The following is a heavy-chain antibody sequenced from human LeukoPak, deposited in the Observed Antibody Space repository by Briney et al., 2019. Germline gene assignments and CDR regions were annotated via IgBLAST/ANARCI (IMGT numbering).Heavy chain of an antibody. D-gene: IGHD1-20*01. Sequence: SGGSLRLSCSASGFTFSTYAMHWVRQAPGKGLESVSAISSNGGSTYYANSMKGRFTISRDNSKNTLYLQMGSLRAEDLAVYYCARDFGLTGKVDYWGQGTLVTVSS. CDR2: ISSNGGST. CDR3: ARDFGLTGKVDY. J-gene: IGHJ4*02. V-gene: IGHV3-64*01. CDR1: GFTFSTYA.